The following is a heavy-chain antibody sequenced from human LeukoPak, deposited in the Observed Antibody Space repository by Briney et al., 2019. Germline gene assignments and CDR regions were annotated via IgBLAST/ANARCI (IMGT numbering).Heavy chain of an antibody. CDR3: ASFASSSGSYYVFDY. CDR2: IYYSGST. J-gene: IGHJ4*02. Sequence: HPSETLSLTCTVSGGSISSYYWSWIRQPPGKGLEWIGYIYYSGSTNYNPSLKSRVTISVDTSTNQFSLKLSSVTAADTAVYYCASFASSSGSYYVFDYWGQGTLVTVSS. CDR1: GGSISSYY. V-gene: IGHV4-59*08. D-gene: IGHD1-26*01.